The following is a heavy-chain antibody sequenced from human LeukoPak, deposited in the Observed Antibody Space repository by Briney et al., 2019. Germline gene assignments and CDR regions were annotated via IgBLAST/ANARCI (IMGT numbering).Heavy chain of an antibody. D-gene: IGHD2-2*01. V-gene: IGHV4-39*01. Sequence: SETLSLTCSVSGGSIISSSYFWGWIRRPPGKGLERFVSIFYRESTYYNPSLKSRVTISVDTSKNQFSLKLTSVTAADTAVYYCARPLKYCSSSTCYSAFDIWGQGTMVTVSS. J-gene: IGHJ3*02. CDR2: IFYREST. CDR1: GGSIISSSYF. CDR3: ARPLKYCSSSTCYSAFDI.